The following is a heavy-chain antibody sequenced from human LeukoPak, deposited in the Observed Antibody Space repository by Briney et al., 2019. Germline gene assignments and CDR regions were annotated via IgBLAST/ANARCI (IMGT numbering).Heavy chain of an antibody. CDR2: FDPEDGET. CDR1: GYTLTELS. V-gene: IGHV1-24*01. CDR3: ATAYSSSWYFDY. Sequence: ASVKVSCKVSGYTLTELSMHWVRQAPGKGLEWMGGFDPEDGETIYAQKFQGRVTMTEDTSTDTAYMELSSLRSEDTAVYYCATAYSSSWYFDYWGQGTLVTVSS. J-gene: IGHJ4*02. D-gene: IGHD6-13*01.